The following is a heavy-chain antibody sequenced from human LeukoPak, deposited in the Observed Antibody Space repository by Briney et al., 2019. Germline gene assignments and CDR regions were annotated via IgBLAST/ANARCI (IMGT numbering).Heavy chain of an antibody. Sequence: GGSLRLSCAASGFIFSDYYMGWIRQAPGKGLEWVSSISTGSTYTNYADSVKGRFTISRDNAKNSLYLEMKSLRAEDTAVYYCARDRSMDVWGQGTSVTASS. D-gene: IGHD6-13*01. J-gene: IGHJ6*02. CDR3: ARDRSMDV. V-gene: IGHV3-11*06. CDR2: ISTGSTYT. CDR1: GFIFSDYY.